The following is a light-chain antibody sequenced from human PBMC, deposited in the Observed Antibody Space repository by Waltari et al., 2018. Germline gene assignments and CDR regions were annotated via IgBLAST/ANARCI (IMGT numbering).Light chain of an antibody. J-gene: IGKJ5*01. CDR1: QNVGKNY. CDR2: GAS. CDR3: QQYASPPIT. Sequence: EILLTQSPGTLSLSPGERATLSCRASQNVGKNYLGWNQQRPGQPPRRLNFGASNRATGIPDRFSGSGSGTDFTLTISRLESEDFAVYFCQQYASPPITFGQGTRLE. V-gene: IGKV3-20*01.